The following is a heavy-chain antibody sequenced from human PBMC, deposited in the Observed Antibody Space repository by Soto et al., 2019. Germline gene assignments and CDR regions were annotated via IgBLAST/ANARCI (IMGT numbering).Heavy chain of an antibody. J-gene: IGHJ3*02. Sequence: SETLSRTCSVSGDSISRIDYYWTWIRQHPEKGLEWIGNIYFRGNTYYSPSLESRLTISVDTSKNQFSLKLTSVTAADTAVYYCAREGGSYDSGGYLIRGAFDIWGQGTMVTVS. V-gene: IGHV4-31*03. CDR3: AREGGSYDSGGYLIRGAFDI. CDR2: IYFRGNT. CDR1: GDSISRIDYY. D-gene: IGHD3-22*01.